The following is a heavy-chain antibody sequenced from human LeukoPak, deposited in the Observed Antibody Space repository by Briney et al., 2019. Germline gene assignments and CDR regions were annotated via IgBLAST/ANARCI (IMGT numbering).Heavy chain of an antibody. J-gene: IGHJ4*02. CDR3: ASFAVTRYFDY. V-gene: IGHV3-23*01. CDR2: ISGNAATT. CDR1: GFSFSTYG. D-gene: IGHD4-17*01. Sequence: GALRLSCVASGFSFSTYGMSWVRQAPGKGLECVSGISGNAATTYYADSVKGRFTISRDNAKNSLYLQMNSLRAEDTAVYYCASFAVTRYFDYWGQGTLVTVSS.